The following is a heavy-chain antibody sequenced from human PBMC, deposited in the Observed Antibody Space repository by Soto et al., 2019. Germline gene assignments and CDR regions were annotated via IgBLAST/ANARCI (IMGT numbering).Heavy chain of an antibody. J-gene: IGHJ5*02. V-gene: IGHV4-31*03. CDR3: ARELPRGVWFGA. CDR2: IYYSGST. Sequence: SETLSLTCTVSGGSISSGGYYWSWIRQHPGKGLEWIGYIYYSGSTYYNPSLKSRVTISVDTSKNQFSLKLSSATAADTAVYYCARELPRGVWFGAWGQGALLTV. D-gene: IGHD2-21*01. CDR1: GGSISSGGYY.